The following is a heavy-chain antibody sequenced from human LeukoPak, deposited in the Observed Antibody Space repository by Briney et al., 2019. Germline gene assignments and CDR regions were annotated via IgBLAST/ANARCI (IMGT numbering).Heavy chain of an antibody. Sequence: GRSLRLSCAASGFTFSSYGMHWVRQAPGKGLEWVAVIWYDGSNKYYADSVKGRFTISRDNSKNTLYLQMNSLRAEDTAVYYCARDVGNLVVVVPAAIHYYMDVWGKGTTVTVSS. D-gene: IGHD2-2*01. J-gene: IGHJ6*03. CDR1: GFTFSSYG. V-gene: IGHV3-33*01. CDR2: IWYDGSNK. CDR3: ARDVGNLVVVVPAAIHYYMDV.